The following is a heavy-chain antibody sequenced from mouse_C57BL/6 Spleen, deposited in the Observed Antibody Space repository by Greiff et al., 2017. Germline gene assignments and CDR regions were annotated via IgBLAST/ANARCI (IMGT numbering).Heavy chain of an antibody. D-gene: IGHD3-2*02. J-gene: IGHJ2*01. V-gene: IGHV1-66*01. CDR2: IYPGSGNT. CDR3: ARRGSSGYFDD. Sequence: QVQLQQSGPELVKPGASVKISCKASGYSFTSSYIHWVKQRPGQGLEWIGWIYPGSGNTKYNEKFKGKATLTADTSSSTAYMQLSSLTSEDSAVYYCARRGSSGYFDDWGQGTTLTVSS. CDR1: GYSFTSSY.